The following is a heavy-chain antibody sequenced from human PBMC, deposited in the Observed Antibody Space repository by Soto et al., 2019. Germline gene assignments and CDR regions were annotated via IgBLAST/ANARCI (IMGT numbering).Heavy chain of an antibody. J-gene: IGHJ4*02. Sequence: QTGGSLRLSCAASGFNFSTYAMGWVRQAPGKGLEWVSVISGGGGRTNYAGSVKGRFTISRDNSKNTLYIQMNSLRAEDTAVYYCAKGLEVTIFGVVTIYDYWGQGTLVTVSS. CDR1: GFNFSTYA. V-gene: IGHV3-23*01. CDR3: AKGLEVTIFGVVTIYDY. CDR2: ISGGGGRT. D-gene: IGHD3-3*01.